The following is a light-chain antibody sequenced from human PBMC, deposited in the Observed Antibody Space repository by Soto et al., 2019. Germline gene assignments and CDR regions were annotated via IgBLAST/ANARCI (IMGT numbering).Light chain of an antibody. CDR3: SSYGGYNNVI. CDR2: EVS. CDR1: SSDVGGYNY. J-gene: IGLJ2*01. Sequence: QSALTQPPSASGSPGQSVTISCTGTSSDVGGYNYVSWYQQHPDKAPKLKIYEVSKRPSGVPDRFSGSKSGNTASLTVSGLQAEDEADYYCSSYGGYNNVIFGGGTKVTVL. V-gene: IGLV2-8*01.